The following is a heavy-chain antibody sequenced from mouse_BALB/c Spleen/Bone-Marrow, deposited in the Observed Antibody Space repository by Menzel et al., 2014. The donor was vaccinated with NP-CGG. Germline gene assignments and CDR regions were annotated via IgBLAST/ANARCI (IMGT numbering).Heavy chain of an antibody. J-gene: IGHJ3*01. CDR3: ARLHYYGLSAY. CDR1: GFDFSRYW. D-gene: IGHD1-2*01. CDR2: INPDSSTI. V-gene: IGHV4-1*02. Sequence: EVQLVESGGGLVQPGGSLKLSYAASGFDFSRYWMSWVRQAPGKGLEWIGEINPDSSTINYKPSLKDKFIISRDNAKNTLYLQMSKVRSEDTALYYCARLHYYGLSAYWGQGTLVTVSA.